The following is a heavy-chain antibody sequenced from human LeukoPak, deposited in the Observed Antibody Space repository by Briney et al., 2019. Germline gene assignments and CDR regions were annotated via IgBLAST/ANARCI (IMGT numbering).Heavy chain of an antibody. Sequence: ASVKVSCKASGSIFSTYGISWVRQAPGQGLGWMGWISGYNGNTNYAQKLQGRVTMTTDTSTSTAYMEVRSLRSDDTALYYCARVDAMAREVINWFDPWGQGTLVTVSS. J-gene: IGHJ5*02. CDR2: ISGYNGNT. D-gene: IGHD3-10*01. V-gene: IGHV1-18*01. CDR3: ARVDAMAREVINWFDP. CDR1: GSIFSTYG.